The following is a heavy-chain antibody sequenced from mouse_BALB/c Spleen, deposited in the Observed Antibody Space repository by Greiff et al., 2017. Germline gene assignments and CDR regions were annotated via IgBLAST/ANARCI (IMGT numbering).Heavy chain of an antibody. CDR1: GFSLTSYG. J-gene: IGHJ1*01. D-gene: IGHD1-1*01. V-gene: IGHV2-9*02. CDR3: ARGTFYYGSSHWYFDV. Sequence: VKLQESGPGLVAPSQSLSITCTVSGFSLTSYGVHWVRQPPGKGLEWLGVIWAGGSTNYNSALMSRLSISKDNSKSQVFLKMNSLQTDDTAMYYCARGTFYYGSSHWYFDVWGAGTTVTVSS. CDR2: IWAGGST.